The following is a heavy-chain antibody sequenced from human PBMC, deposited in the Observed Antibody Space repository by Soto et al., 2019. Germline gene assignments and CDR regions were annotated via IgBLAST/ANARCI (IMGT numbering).Heavy chain of an antibody. CDR2: ISYDGSNK. J-gene: IGHJ6*02. CDR3: AKEGSITGTKNYYYYYGMDV. Sequence: VGSLRLSCAASGFTFSSYGMHWVRQAPGKGLEWVAVISYDGSNKYYADSVKGRFTISRDNSKNTLYLQMNSLRAEDTAVYYCAKEGSITGTKNYYYYYGMDVWGQGTTVTVSS. D-gene: IGHD1-7*01. CDR1: GFTFSSYG. V-gene: IGHV3-30*18.